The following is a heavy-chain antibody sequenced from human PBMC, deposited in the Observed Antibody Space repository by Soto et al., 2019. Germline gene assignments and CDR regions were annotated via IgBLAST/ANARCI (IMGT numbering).Heavy chain of an antibody. CDR1: GYNFDNYG. CDR2: MNPNSGNT. J-gene: IGHJ4*02. V-gene: IGHV1-8*01. D-gene: IGHD5-12*01. CDR3: ARGQGSGYAYYFDS. Sequence: ASVKVSCKTSGYNFDNYGVNWLRQATGQGLEWMGWMNPNSGNTGYAQKFQGRVTMTRNTSISTAYMELSSLRSEDTAVYYCARGQGSGYAYYFDSGGREPRVTVS.